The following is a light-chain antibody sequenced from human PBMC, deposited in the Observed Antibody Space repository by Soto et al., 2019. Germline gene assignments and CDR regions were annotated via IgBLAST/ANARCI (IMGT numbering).Light chain of an antibody. CDR1: SSDVGAYNS. CDR3: SSYTSIITVV. Sequence: QSALTQPASVSGSPGQSITISCTGTSSDVGAYNSISWYQQHPGKAPKLIIYEVINRPSGVSNRFSGSKSGNTASLTISGLQPEDEADYYCSSYTSIITVVFGGGTKGTVL. J-gene: IGLJ2*01. V-gene: IGLV2-14*01. CDR2: EVI.